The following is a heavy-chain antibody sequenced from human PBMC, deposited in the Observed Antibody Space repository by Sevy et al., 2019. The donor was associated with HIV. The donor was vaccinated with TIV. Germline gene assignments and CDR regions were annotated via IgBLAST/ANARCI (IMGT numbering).Heavy chain of an antibody. CDR2: INHSGST. CDR3: ARGPSKPGIAAAGIGAFDI. J-gene: IGHJ3*02. D-gene: IGHD6-13*01. CDR1: GGSFSGYY. Sequence: SETLSLTCAVYGGSFSGYYWSWIRQPPGKGLEWSGEINHSGSTNYNPSLKSRVTISVDTSKNQFSLKLSSVTAADTAVYYCARGPSKPGIAAAGIGAFDIWGQGTMVTVSS. V-gene: IGHV4-34*01.